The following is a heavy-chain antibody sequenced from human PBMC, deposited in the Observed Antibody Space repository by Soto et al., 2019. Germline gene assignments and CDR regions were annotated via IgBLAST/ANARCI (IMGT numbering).Heavy chain of an antibody. J-gene: IGHJ4*02. CDR1: GFNSDPYD. V-gene: IGHV3-20*04. D-gene: IGHD2-15*01. CDR2: INWNGGST. CDR3: ARDGGGSLNYFDH. Sequence: GGALRVSCAGSGFNSDPYDLNWVRQAPGEGLEWVSRINWNGGSTVYGDSVKGRFTISRDNAKNSLHLQMNSPRVEDTALYYCARDGGGSLNYFDHWGQG.